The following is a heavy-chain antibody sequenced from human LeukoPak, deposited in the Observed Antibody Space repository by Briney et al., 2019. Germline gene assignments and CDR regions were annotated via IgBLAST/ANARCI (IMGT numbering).Heavy chain of an antibody. J-gene: IGHJ4*02. D-gene: IGHD2-15*01. CDR1: GFTVSTNY. Sequence: GGSLRLSCAASGFTVSTNYLSWVRQAPGKGLEWVSVIYSGGSTYYADSVKGRFTISRDNSKNTLYLQMNSLRAEDTAVYYCARDLQTTYCSGGSCYGSAVYWGQGTLVTVSS. V-gene: IGHV3-66*01. CDR2: IYSGGST. CDR3: ARDLQTTYCSGGSCYGSAVY.